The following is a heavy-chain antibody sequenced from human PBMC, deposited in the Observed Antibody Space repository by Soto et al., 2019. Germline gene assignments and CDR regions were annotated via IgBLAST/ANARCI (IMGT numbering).Heavy chain of an antibody. CDR1: GFTFVDYA. V-gene: IGHV3-49*01. Sequence: PGGSMRHSCTASGFTFVDYAISWFRQAPGKGLEWVGFIRSKDYGGTTEYTASMKGRFTISRDDYRSIAHLQMNSLKTEDTAVYYCTRVLPDTSGWLFDYWGQGALVTVSS. CDR3: TRVLPDTSGWLFDY. CDR2: IRSKDYGGTT. D-gene: IGHD6-19*01. J-gene: IGHJ4*02.